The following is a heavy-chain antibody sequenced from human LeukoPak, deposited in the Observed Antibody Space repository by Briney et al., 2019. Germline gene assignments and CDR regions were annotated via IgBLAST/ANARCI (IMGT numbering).Heavy chain of an antibody. CDR1: GFTFSSYG. CDR3: AKGSCSGGSCYSRYYYYYYMDV. V-gene: IGHV3-30*02. CDR2: IRYDGSKK. Sequence: PGGSLRLSCAASGFTFSSYGMHWVRQAPGKGLEWVAFIRYDGSKKYYADSVKGRFTISRDNSKNTLYLQMNSLRAEDTAVYYCAKGSCSGGSCYSRYYYYYYMDVWGKGTTVTISS. J-gene: IGHJ6*03. D-gene: IGHD2-15*01.